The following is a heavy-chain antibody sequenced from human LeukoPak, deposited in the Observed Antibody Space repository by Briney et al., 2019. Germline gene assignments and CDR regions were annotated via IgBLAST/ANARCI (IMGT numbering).Heavy chain of an antibody. V-gene: IGHV3-23*01. J-gene: IGHJ4*02. CDR1: GFTFGSYA. CDR3: AKSVGVVVPAALDY. D-gene: IGHD2-2*01. CDR2: ISGSGGST. Sequence: PGGSLRLSCAASGFTFGSYAMSWVRQAPGKGLERVSAISGSGGSTYYADSVKGRFTISRDNSKNTLYLQMNSLRAEDTAVYYCAKSVGVVVPAALDYWGQGTLVTVSS.